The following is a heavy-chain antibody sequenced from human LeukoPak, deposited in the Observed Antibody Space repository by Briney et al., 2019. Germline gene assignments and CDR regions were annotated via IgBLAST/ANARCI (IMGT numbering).Heavy chain of an antibody. CDR3: ARRRSGRTYYYDSSGYGAFDI. J-gene: IGHJ3*02. Sequence: SVKVSCKASGGTFSSYAISWVRQAPGQGLEWMGGIMPIFGTANYAQKLQGRVTITTDESTNTVYMELSSLRSEDTAVYYCARRRSGRTYYYDSSGYGAFDIWGQGTMVTVSS. CDR1: GGTFSSYA. D-gene: IGHD3-22*01. CDR2: IMPIFGTA. V-gene: IGHV1-69*05.